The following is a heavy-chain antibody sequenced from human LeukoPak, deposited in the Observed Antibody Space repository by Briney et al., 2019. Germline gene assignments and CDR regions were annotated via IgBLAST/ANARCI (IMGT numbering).Heavy chain of an antibody. CDR2: IKQDGSEK. CDR1: GFTFSSYW. V-gene: IGHV3-7*01. CDR3: ARLQYYYDSSGPSQFDY. Sequence: GGSLRLSCAASGFTFSSYWMSWVRQAPGKGLEWVANIKQDGSEKYYVDSVEGRFTISRDNAKNSLYLQMNSLRAEDTAVYYCARLQYYYDSSGPSQFDYWGQGTLVTVSS. D-gene: IGHD3-22*01. J-gene: IGHJ4*02.